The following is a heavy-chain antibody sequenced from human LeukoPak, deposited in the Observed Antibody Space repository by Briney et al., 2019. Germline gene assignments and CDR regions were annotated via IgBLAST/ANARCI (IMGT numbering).Heavy chain of an antibody. V-gene: IGHV4-39*01. Sequence: PSETLSLTCTVSGGSMSSSSYCWAWLREPAWKGLGKFVSMYYSGSTYYSPPHKRRVTISVDTSKNQFSLKLSSVTAADTAVYYCARQCLSSSPPDYYGRDVWGQGTTVTVSS. CDR2: MYYSGST. CDR3: ARQCLSSSPPDYYGRDV. CDR1: GGSMSSSSYC. D-gene: IGHD2-2*01. J-gene: IGHJ6*02.